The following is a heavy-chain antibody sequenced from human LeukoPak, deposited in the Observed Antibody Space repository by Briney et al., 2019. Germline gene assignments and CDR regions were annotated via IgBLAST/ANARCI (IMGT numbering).Heavy chain of an antibody. CDR3: VKPSGYSGYGYFFDY. V-gene: IGHV3-64D*06. J-gene: IGHJ4*02. Sequence: PGGSLRLSCSASGFTFSSSAMHWVRQAPGKGLEYVSAIVSNGGSTYYADSVKGRLTISRDNSKNTLYLQMSSLRAEDTAVYYCVKPSGYSGYGYFFDYWGQGTLVTVSS. D-gene: IGHD5-12*01. CDR1: GFTFSSSA. CDR2: IVSNGGST.